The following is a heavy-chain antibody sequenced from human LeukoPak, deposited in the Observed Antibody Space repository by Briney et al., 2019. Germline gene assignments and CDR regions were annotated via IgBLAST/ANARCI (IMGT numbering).Heavy chain of an antibody. V-gene: IGHV3-21*01. J-gene: IGHJ1*01. CDR1: GFTFSNYS. CDR2: ISSSSCYI. CDR3: AKGGWELLRGVGFQEYFQH. D-gene: IGHD1-26*01. Sequence: GGSLRLSCAASGFTFSNYSMNWVRQAPGKGLEWVSSISSSSCYIYYADSVKGRFTISRDNAKNSLYLQMNSLRAEDTAVYYCAKGGWELLRGVGFQEYFQHWGQGTLVTVSS.